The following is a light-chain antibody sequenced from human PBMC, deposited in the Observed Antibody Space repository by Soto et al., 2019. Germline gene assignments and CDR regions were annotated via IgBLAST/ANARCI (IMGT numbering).Light chain of an antibody. Sequence: DIQMTQSPSSVSASVGDRVTITCRASQGINTWLAWYQERPGKAPKLLIYDASSLQRGVPSTCSGSGYGTEFTLTISSLQHEDFATYYCQQGHSCPLTFGGVTKVEMK. V-gene: IGKV1-12*01. CDR3: QQGHSCPLT. J-gene: IGKJ4*01. CDR2: DAS. CDR1: QGINTW.